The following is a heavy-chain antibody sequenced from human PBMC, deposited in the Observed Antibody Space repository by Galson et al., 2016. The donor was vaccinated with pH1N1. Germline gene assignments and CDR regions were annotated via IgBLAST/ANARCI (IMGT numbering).Heavy chain of an antibody. J-gene: IGHJ4*02. CDR2: IHSNGAT. CDR1: GGSINNYY. V-gene: IGHV4-4*09. Sequence: ETLSLTCTVSGGSINNYYWSWIRQPPGRGLEWIGFIHSNGATNYKPSLKSRLTMSIDTSKNQFSLRLSSVSAADTAIYYCTRGRASSGERVFDYWGQGALVTVSS. CDR3: TRGRASSGERVFDY. D-gene: IGHD3-16*01.